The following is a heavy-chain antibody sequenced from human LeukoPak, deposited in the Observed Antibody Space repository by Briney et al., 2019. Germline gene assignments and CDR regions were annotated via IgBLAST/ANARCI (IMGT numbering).Heavy chain of an antibody. CDR3: AILPGSRQWLVHRGNWFDP. CDR1: GYTFTSYG. D-gene: IGHD6-19*01. CDR2: ISAYNGNT. Sequence: GASVKVSCKASGYTFTSYGISWVRQAPGQGLEWMGWISAYNGNTNYAQKLQGRVTMTTDTSTSTAYMELRSLRSDDTAVYYCAILPGSRQWLVHRGNWFDPWGQGTLVTVSS. V-gene: IGHV1-18*01. J-gene: IGHJ5*02.